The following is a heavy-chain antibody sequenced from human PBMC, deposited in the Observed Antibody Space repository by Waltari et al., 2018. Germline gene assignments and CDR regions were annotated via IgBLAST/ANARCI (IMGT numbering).Heavy chain of an antibody. CDR3: ARDIYGMDV. Sequence: QLQLQESGPGLVKPSATLSLTCTVSGGSIRISSYYWGRIRQPPGKGLEWIGRRYYSGSAYYTPAVRGRDTIAVDTAKNQLSMKLSSVTAVDTAGDYGARDIYGMDVWGQGTTVTVS. CDR2: RYYSGSA. V-gene: IGHV4-39*07. CDR1: GGSIRISSYY. J-gene: IGHJ6*02.